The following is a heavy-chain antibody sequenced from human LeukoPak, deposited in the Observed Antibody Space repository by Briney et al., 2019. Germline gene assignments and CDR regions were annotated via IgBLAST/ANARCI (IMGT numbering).Heavy chain of an antibody. CDR2: IYENGSTT. J-gene: IGHJ4*02. D-gene: IGHD2-21*01. Sequence: HPGGSLRLSCVGSGFTFRSHAMSWVRQAPEKGLEFVSGIYENGSTTYYADSVKGRFSISRDNSKNTLYLQMDSLRGEDTAVYYCAKDFRIGYSAHFDYWGQGALVTVSS. CDR1: GFTFRSHA. CDR3: AKDFRIGYSAHFDY. V-gene: IGHV3-23*01.